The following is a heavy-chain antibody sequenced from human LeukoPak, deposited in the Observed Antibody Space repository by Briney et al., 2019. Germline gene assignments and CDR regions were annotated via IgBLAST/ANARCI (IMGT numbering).Heavy chain of an antibody. D-gene: IGHD2-21*01. CDR3: AKDFTRGVIY. J-gene: IGHJ4*02. V-gene: IGHV3-74*01. CDR1: GFTFTNYW. CDR2: ISSDGSTT. Sequence: PGGSLRLSCAASGFTFTNYWMHWVRQVPGKGLVWVSRISSDGSTTSYADSVKGRFTISRDNAKNTLYLQMNSLRAEDTAVYYCAKDFTRGVIYWGQGTLVTVSS.